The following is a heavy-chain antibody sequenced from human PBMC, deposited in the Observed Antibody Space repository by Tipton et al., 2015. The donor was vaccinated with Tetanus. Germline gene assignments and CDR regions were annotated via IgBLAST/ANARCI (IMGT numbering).Heavy chain of an antibody. CDR1: GGSISTYY. J-gene: IGHJ6*02. CDR3: ARHGGRLAYYYYGMDV. Sequence: TLSLTCSVSGGSISTYYWSWIRQPPGKGLEWIGYIDYSGNTNYNPSLKSRVTMSVDTSKNQFSLKLSSVTAADTAVYYCARHGGRLAYYYYGMDVWGQGTTVTVSS. CDR2: IDYSGNT. V-gene: IGHV4-59*08. D-gene: IGHD3-16*01.